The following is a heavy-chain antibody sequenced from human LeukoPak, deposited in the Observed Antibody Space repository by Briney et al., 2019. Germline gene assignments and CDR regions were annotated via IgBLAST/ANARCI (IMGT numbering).Heavy chain of an antibody. V-gene: IGHV3-11*01. CDR3: GRDFGLTGTKRSFDI. J-gene: IGHJ3*02. Sequence: GGSLRLSCAASGFTFSDYYMGWIRQAPGKGLEWVSYSSGGGSTIYYAASVKGRFTTYRDNAKNSLYLKMNSLRADDTAVYYCGRDFGLTGTKRSFDIWGQGTKVTVSS. D-gene: IGHD1-7*01. CDR1: GFTFSDYY. CDR2: SSGGGSTI.